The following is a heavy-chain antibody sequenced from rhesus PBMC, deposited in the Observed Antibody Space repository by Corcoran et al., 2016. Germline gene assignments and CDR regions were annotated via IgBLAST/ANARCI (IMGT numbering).Heavy chain of an antibody. J-gene: IGHJ2*01. CDR2: INPYNGNT. CDR3: ARLRYCSSTYCSEFDL. Sequence: QVQLVQSGAEVKKPGSSVKVSCKASGYTFTDYYMHWVRQAPRQRLEWMGWINPYNGNTHDEPKFPGRVTKTRDTSTSTAYMELRRLRSEDTAMYYCARLRYCSSTYCSEFDLWDPGTPITISS. CDR1: GYTFTDYY. D-gene: IGHD2-15*01. V-gene: IGHV1S2*01.